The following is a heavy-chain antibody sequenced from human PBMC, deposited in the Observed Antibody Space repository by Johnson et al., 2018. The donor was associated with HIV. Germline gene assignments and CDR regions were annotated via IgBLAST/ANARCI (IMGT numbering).Heavy chain of an antibody. J-gene: IGHJ3*02. Sequence: QVQLVESGGGVVQPGRSLRLSCAASGFIFSSYAVHWVRQAPGKGLEWVAVIWYDGSNKYYADSVKGRFTISRDNSKNTLYLQMNSLRAEDTAVYYCAKRGSGWPSDAFDIWGQGTMVTVSS. CDR1: GFIFSSYA. CDR2: IWYDGSNK. D-gene: IGHD6-19*01. CDR3: AKRGSGWPSDAFDI. V-gene: IGHV3-33*06.